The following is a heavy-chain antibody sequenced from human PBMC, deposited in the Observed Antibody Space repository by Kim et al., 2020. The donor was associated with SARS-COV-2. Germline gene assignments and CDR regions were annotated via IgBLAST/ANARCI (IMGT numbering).Heavy chain of an antibody. V-gene: IGHV3-11*05. Sequence: ADSVKGRFTISRDNAKNSLYLQMNSLRAEDTAVYYCARDIYCSGGSCEDYWGQGTLVTVSS. J-gene: IGHJ4*02. CDR3: ARDIYCSGGSCEDY. D-gene: IGHD2-15*01.